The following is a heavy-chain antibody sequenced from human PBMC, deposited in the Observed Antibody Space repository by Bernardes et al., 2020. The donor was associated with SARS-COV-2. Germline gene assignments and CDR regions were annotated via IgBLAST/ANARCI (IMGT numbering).Heavy chain of an antibody. CDR2: INHSGST. D-gene: IGHD2-21*02. V-gene: IGHV4-39*07. J-gene: IGHJ1*01. CDR1: GGSISGSSYY. Sequence: SETLSLTCTVSGGSISGSSYYWSWIRQPPGKGLEWIGEINHSGSTNYNPSLKSRVTISVDTSKNQFSLKLSSVTAADTAVYYCARGEKGDSGPKRVYFQHWGQGTLVIVSS. CDR3: ARGEKGDSGPKRVYFQH.